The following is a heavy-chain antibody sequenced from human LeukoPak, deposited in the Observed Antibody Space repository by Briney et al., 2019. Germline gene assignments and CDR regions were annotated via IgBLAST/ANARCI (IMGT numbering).Heavy chain of an antibody. CDR1: GFNFSKYG. CDR2: MSYDGTIK. Sequence: GGSLRLSCATSGFNFSKYGMHWVRQAPGKGLEWVAVMSYDGTIKYADSVKGRFTISRDTSKNTVYLQMNSLRAEDTAVYYCAKCRITIFGVGDYWGQGTLVTVSS. D-gene: IGHD3-3*01. J-gene: IGHJ4*02. CDR3: AKCRITIFGVGDY. V-gene: IGHV3-30*18.